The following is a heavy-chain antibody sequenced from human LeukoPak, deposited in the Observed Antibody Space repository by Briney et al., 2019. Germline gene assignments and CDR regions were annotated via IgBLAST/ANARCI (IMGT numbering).Heavy chain of an antibody. CDR2: IFHNGTT. CDR1: GGSISSGNW. Sequence: SGTLSLTCVVSGGSISSGNWWSWARQPPGKGLEWLGEIFHNGTTKYNPSLKSRVTISVDKSNNQFSLKLSSVTAADTAVYYCARHIAAAALNMDVWGKGTTVTISS. V-gene: IGHV4-4*02. J-gene: IGHJ6*03. D-gene: IGHD6-13*01. CDR3: ARHIAAAALNMDV.